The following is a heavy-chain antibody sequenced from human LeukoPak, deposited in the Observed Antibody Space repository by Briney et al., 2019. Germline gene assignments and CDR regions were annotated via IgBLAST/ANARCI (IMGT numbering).Heavy chain of an antibody. CDR3: ARARVPIAVAGLDYFDY. CDR2: IKPDSGSS. V-gene: IGHV1-2*02. D-gene: IGHD6-19*01. Sequence: GASVKVSCNASGYTFTAYYIHGLRQAPGQGPEWMGWIKPDSGSSHYAQKFQGRVTMTRDTSSNSAYMDLTRLKSDDTAVYYCARARVPIAVAGLDYFDYWGQGALVTVSS. CDR1: GYTFTAYY. J-gene: IGHJ4*02.